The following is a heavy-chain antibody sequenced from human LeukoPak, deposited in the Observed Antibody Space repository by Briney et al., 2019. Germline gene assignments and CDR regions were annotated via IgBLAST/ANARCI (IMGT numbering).Heavy chain of an antibody. D-gene: IGHD7-27*01. CDR2: ITGSGIT. V-gene: IGHV3-23*01. J-gene: IGHJ3*01. Sequence: GGSLRLSCAASGFTFSSYWMSWVRQAPGKGLEWVSVITGSGITYYADSVKGRFTISRDNSKKTEYLQMNSLRAEDTAVYYCAKRSGSNWGPSDAFDFWGQGTMVTVST. CDR3: AKRSGSNWGPSDAFDF. CDR1: GFTFSSYW.